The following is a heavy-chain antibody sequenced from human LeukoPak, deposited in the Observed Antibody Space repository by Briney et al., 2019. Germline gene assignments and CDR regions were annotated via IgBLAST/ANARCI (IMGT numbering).Heavy chain of an antibody. J-gene: IGHJ4*02. D-gene: IGHD3-10*01. CDR3: ARLADRYYYGSGNLFDY. V-gene: IGHV4-39*01. CDR1: GGSISSSSYY. Sequence: PSETLSLTCTVSGGSISSSSYYWGWIRQPPGKGLEWIGSIYYSGSTYYNPSLKSRVTISVDTSKNQFSLKLSSVTAADTAVYYCARLADRYYYGSGNLFDYWGQGTLVTVSS. CDR2: IYYSGST.